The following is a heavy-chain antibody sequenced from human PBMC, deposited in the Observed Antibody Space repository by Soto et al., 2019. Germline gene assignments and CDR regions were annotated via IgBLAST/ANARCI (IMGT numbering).Heavy chain of an antibody. J-gene: IGHJ6*02. CDR3: ARYHYDFWSGYWPRYYYYYGMDV. Sequence: ASVKVSCKASGYTFTSYGISWVRQAPGQGLEWMGWISAYNGNTNYAQKLQGRVTMTTDTSTSTAYMELRSLRSDDTAVYYCARYHYDFWSGYWPRYYYYYGMDVWGQGTTVTVSS. V-gene: IGHV1-18*01. CDR2: ISAYNGNT. CDR1: GYTFTSYG. D-gene: IGHD3-3*01.